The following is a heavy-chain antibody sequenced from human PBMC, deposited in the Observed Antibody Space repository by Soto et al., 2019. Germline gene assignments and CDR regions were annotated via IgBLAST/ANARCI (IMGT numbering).Heavy chain of an antibody. V-gene: IGHV3-23*01. D-gene: IGHD5-12*01. Sequence: GSLRLSCVVSGFTFSDYAMHWVRQAPGKGLEWVSGIGGSGSTTYYAVSVKGRFTISRDNSKNTLYLQMNSLRAEDTAVYYCARSPNIVASHDYWGQGTPVTVSS. CDR1: GFTFSDYA. CDR2: IGGSGSTT. J-gene: IGHJ4*02. CDR3: ARSPNIVASHDY.